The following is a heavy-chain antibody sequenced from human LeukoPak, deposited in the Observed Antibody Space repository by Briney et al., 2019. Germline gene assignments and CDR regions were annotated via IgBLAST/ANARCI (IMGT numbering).Heavy chain of an antibody. CDR2: IIPIFGTA. Sequence: SVKVSCKASGGTFSSYAISWVRQAPGQGLEWMGRIIPIFGTANYAQKFQGRVTITTDESTSTAYMELSSLRSEDTAVYYCAREEGYYSGSYHLDHWGQGTLVTVSS. V-gene: IGHV1-69*05. J-gene: IGHJ4*02. CDR3: AREEGYYSGSYHLDH. D-gene: IGHD1-26*01. CDR1: GGTFSSYA.